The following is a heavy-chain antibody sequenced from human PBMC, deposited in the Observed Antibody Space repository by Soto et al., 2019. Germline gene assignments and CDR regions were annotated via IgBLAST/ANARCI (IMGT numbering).Heavy chain of an antibody. J-gene: IGHJ6*02. Sequence: QVQLLESGGGLVKPGGSLRLSCAASGFTFSDYYMSWIRQAPGKGLEWVSYISSSGSTIYYADSVKGRFTISRDNAKNSLSLQMNSLRAEDTAVYYCARLDGNSYDSSGYYYYYYGMDVWGQGTTVTVSS. D-gene: IGHD3-22*01. CDR1: GFTFSDYY. CDR2: ISSSGSTI. V-gene: IGHV3-11*01. CDR3: ARLDGNSYDSSGYYYYYYGMDV.